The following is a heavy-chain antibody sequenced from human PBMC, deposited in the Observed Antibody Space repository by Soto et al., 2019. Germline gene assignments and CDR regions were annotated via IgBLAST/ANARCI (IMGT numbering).Heavy chain of an antibody. V-gene: IGHV3-30*18. J-gene: IGHJ6*02. D-gene: IGHD3-22*01. CDR1: GFSLSNNG. CDR2: ISYDGNNK. Sequence: PGGSLRLSCAASGFSLSNNGMHWVHQAPGKGLEWVAVISYDGNNKYYADSVKGRFTISRDNSKNTVYLEMNNLRAEDTAMYYCAKGGSGNYLTYYYYYGMDVWGQGTTVTVSS. CDR3: AKGGSGNYLTYYYYYGMDV.